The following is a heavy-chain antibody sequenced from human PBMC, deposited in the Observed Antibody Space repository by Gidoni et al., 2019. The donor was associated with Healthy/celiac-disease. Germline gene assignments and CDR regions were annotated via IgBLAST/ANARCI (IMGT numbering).Heavy chain of an antibody. J-gene: IGHJ6*03. CDR3: AGDYCSGGSSYENYMDV. Sequence: LEWIGSIYYSGSTYYTPSLQSRVTISVDTSKNQFSLKLSSVTAADTAVYYCAGDYCSGGSSYENYMDVWGKGTTVTVSS. V-gene: IGHV4-39*01. D-gene: IGHD2-15*01. CDR2: IYYSGST.